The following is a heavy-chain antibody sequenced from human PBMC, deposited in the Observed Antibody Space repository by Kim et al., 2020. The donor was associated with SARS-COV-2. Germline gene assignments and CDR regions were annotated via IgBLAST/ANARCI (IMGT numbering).Heavy chain of an antibody. CDR2: IYYSGST. CDR3: ARVDIVVVPAAYYYYMDV. CDR1: GGSISSGDYY. V-gene: IGHV4-30-4*01. J-gene: IGHJ6*03. Sequence: SETLSLTCTVSGGSISSGDYYWSWIRQPPGKGLEWIGYIYYSGSTYYNPSLKSRVTISVDTSKNQFSLKLSSVTAADTAVYYCARVDIVVVPAAYYYYMDVWGKGTTVTVSS. D-gene: IGHD2-2*03.